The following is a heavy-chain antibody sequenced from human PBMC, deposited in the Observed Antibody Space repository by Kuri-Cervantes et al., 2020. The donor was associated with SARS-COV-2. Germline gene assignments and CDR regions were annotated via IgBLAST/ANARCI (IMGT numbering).Heavy chain of an antibody. CDR3: ARYLDWERGIDS. J-gene: IGHJ4*02. D-gene: IGHD3/OR15-3a*01. CDR2: MNPNSGIT. Sequence: ASVKVSCKASGYTFTGYYMHWVRQAPGRGLEWMGWMNPNSGITGYAQKFQGRVTMTRDTSRGTAYMELSSLRSDDTAVYFCARYLDWERGIDSWGQGSLVTVSS. CDR1: GYTFTGYY. V-gene: IGHV1-8*02.